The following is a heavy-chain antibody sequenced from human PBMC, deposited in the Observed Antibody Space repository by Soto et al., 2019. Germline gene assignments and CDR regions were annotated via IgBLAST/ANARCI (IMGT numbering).Heavy chain of an antibody. CDR2: TYASGST. Sequence: SETLSLTCTVSGDSISGYYWSWIRQPAEKGLEWIGRTYASGSTISNASLRSRVALSVDTSKNQFSLKLNSVTAADTAMYYCARSGYSSGWYTAFDSWSQGTLVTVSS. V-gene: IGHV4-4*07. CDR1: GDSISGYY. J-gene: IGHJ5*01. D-gene: IGHD6-19*01. CDR3: ARSGYSSGWYTAFDS.